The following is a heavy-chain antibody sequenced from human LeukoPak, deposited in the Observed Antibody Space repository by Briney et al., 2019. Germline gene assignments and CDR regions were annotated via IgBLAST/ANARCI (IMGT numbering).Heavy chain of an antibody. D-gene: IGHD6-19*01. CDR2: ISAYNGNT. CDR1: GYTFTSYG. V-gene: IGHV1-18*01. Sequence: GASAKVSCKASGYTFTSYGISWVRQAPGQGLEWMGWISAYNGNTNYAQKLQGRVTMTTDTSTSTAYMELRSLRSDDTAVYYCARDRWPGIAVAGTTFDYWGQGTLVTVSS. J-gene: IGHJ4*02. CDR3: ARDRWPGIAVAGTTFDY.